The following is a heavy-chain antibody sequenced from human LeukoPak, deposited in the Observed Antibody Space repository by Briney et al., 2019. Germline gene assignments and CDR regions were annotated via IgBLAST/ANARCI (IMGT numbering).Heavy chain of an antibody. CDR1: ADSITNYY. CDR3: ARVSYSSSSEAPFFDY. CDR2: IYISGIT. D-gene: IGHD6-6*01. J-gene: IGHJ4*02. V-gene: IGHV4-4*07. Sequence: SETLSLTCSVSADSITNYYWNWIRQPAGKGLEWIGRIYISGITNYNPSLKSRVTMSVDTSKNHFSLKLSSVTAADTAVYYCARVSYSSSSEAPFFDYCGQGTLVTVSS.